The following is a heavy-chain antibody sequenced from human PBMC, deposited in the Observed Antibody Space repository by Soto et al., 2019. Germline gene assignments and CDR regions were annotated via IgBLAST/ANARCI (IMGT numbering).Heavy chain of an antibody. CDR2: IWYDGSNK. J-gene: IGHJ4*02. V-gene: IGHV3-33*01. CDR1: GFTFSSYG. D-gene: IGHD2-15*01. CDR3: ARDRGRYCSGGSCYSGLDY. Sequence: QVQLVESGGGVVQPGRSLRLSCAASGFTFSSYGMHWVRQAPGKGLEWVAVIWYDGSNKYYADSVKGRFTISRDNSKNTLHLQMNSLRAEDTAVYYCARDRGRYCSGGSCYSGLDYWGQGTLVTVSS.